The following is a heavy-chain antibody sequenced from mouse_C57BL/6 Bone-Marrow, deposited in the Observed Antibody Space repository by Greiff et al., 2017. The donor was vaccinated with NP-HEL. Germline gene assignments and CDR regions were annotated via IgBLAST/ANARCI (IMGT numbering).Heavy chain of an antibody. CDR1: GYTFTSYW. V-gene: IGHV1-69*01. J-gene: IGHJ2*01. Sequence: QVQLQQPGAELVMPGASVKLSCKASGYTFTSYWMHWVKQRPGQGLEWIGEIDPSDSYTNYNQKFKGKSTLTVDKSSSTAYMQLSSLPSEDSAVYYCARDDYDLDYWGQGTTLTVSS. CDR3: ARDDYDLDY. D-gene: IGHD2-4*01. CDR2: IDPSDSYT.